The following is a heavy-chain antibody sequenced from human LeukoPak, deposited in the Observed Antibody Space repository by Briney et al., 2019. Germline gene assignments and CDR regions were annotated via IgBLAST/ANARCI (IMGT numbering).Heavy chain of an antibody. Sequence: SVKVSCKASGGTFSSYAISWVRQAPGQGLEWMGGVIPIFGTANYAQKFQGRVTITADESTSTAYMELSSLRSEGTAVYYCARDGGYSGYGLNWFDPWGQGTLVTVSS. CDR2: VIPIFGTA. D-gene: IGHD5-12*01. CDR3: ARDGGYSGYGLNWFDP. CDR1: GGTFSSYA. J-gene: IGHJ5*02. V-gene: IGHV1-69*13.